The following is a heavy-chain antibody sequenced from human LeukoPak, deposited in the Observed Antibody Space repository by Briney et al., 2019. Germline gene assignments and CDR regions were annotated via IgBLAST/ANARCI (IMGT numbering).Heavy chain of an antibody. J-gene: IGHJ4*02. CDR3: TRRKEYSSSSADY. D-gene: IGHD6-6*01. Sequence: GGSLRLSCAASGFTFSSYAMSWVRQAPGKGLEWVSAIGGSGGSTYYADSVKGRFTISRDNAKNSLYLQMNSLRAEDTAVYYCTRRKEYSSSSADYWGQGTLVTVSS. CDR2: IGGSGGST. CDR1: GFTFSSYA. V-gene: IGHV3-23*01.